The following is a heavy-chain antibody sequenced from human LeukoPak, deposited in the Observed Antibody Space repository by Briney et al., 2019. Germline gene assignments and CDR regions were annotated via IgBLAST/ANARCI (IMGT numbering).Heavy chain of an antibody. Sequence: PSETLSLTCTVSGGSISSSSYYWGWIRQPPGKGLEWIGSIYYSGSTYYNPSLKSRVTISVDTSKNQFSLKLSSVTAADTAVYYCARERITMIVVDPYFDYWGQGTLVTVSS. CDR3: ARERITMIVVDPYFDY. CDR1: GGSISSSSYY. J-gene: IGHJ4*02. CDR2: IYYSGST. V-gene: IGHV4-39*07. D-gene: IGHD3-22*01.